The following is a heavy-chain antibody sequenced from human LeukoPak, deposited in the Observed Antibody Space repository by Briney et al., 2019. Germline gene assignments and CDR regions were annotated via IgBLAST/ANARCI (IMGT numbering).Heavy chain of an antibody. Sequence: TLSLTCTVSGGSISSGSYYWSWIRQPAGKGLEWIGLIYTSGSTNYNPSLKSRVTMSVDTSKNQFSLKLSSVTAADTAVYYCARDRYGSGSYYYYYMDVWGKGTTVTISS. CDR3: ARDRYGSGSYYYYYMDV. V-gene: IGHV4-61*02. J-gene: IGHJ6*03. CDR1: GGSISSGSYY. CDR2: IYTSGST. D-gene: IGHD3-10*01.